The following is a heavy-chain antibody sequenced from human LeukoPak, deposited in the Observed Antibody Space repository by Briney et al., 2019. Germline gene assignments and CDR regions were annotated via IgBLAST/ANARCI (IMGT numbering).Heavy chain of an antibody. CDR2: ISYDGGKK. Sequence: GVSLRLSCAASGFTFSSHDMHWVRQAPGKGLEGVAIISYDGGKKDYADSVKGRFTISRDNAKNSLYLQMNSLRAEDTAVYYCARAWSRVDAFDIWGQGTMVTVSS. D-gene: IGHD2-8*02. J-gene: IGHJ3*02. V-gene: IGHV3-33*05. CDR3: ARAWSRVDAFDI. CDR1: GFTFSSHD.